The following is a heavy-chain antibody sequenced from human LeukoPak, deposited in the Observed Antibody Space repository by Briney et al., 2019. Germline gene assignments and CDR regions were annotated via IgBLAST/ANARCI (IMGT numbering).Heavy chain of an antibody. J-gene: IGHJ4*02. CDR2: IYSGGST. CDR1: GFTFSSYG. CDR3: ARGAKVFDY. V-gene: IGHV3-53*01. Sequence: GKSLRLSCAASGFTFSSYGIHWVRQAPGKGLEWVSVIYSGGSTYYADSVKGRFTISRDNSKNTLYLQMNSLRAEDTAVYYCARGAKVFDYWGQGTLVTVSS.